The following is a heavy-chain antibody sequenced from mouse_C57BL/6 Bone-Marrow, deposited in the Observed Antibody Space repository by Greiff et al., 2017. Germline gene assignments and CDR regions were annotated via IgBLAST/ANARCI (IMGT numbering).Heavy chain of an antibody. CDR2: IDPENGDT. Sequence: VQLQQSGAELVRPGASVKLSCTASGFNIKDDYMHWVKQRPEQGLEWIGWIDPENGDTEYASKFQGKATITADTSSNTAYLQLSSLTSEDTAVYYCTTEYYGSYWGQGTTLTVSS. CDR3: TTEYYGSY. V-gene: IGHV14-4*01. D-gene: IGHD1-1*01. J-gene: IGHJ2*01. CDR1: GFNIKDDY.